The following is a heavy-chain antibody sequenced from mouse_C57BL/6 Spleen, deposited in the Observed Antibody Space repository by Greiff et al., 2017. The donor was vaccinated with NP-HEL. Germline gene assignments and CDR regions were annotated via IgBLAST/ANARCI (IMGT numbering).Heavy chain of an antibody. CDR3: VYGSSYGYFDV. Sequence: VQLQQSGAELVRPGASVTLSCKASGYTFTDYEMHWVKQTPVHGLAWIGAIDPETGGTAYNQKFKGKAILTADKSSSTAYMELRSLTSEDSAVYYCVYGSSYGYFDVWGTGTTVTVSS. J-gene: IGHJ1*03. CDR1: GYTFTDYE. D-gene: IGHD1-1*01. V-gene: IGHV1-15*01. CDR2: IDPETGGT.